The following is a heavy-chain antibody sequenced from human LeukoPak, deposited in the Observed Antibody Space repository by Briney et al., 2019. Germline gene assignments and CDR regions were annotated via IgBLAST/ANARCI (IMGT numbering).Heavy chain of an antibody. V-gene: IGHV3-21*01. CDR3: AELGITMIGGV. Sequence: PGGSLRLSCAASAFTFSSYTMNWVRQAPGKGLEWVSSISSSSYIYYADSVKGRFTISRDNAKNSLYLQMNSLRAEDTAVYYCAELGITMIGGVWGKGTTVTISS. CDR2: ISSSSYI. CDR1: AFTFSSYT. D-gene: IGHD3-10*02. J-gene: IGHJ6*04.